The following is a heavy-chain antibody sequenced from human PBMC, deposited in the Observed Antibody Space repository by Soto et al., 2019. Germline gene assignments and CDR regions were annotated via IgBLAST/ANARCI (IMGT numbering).Heavy chain of an antibody. Sequence: ASVKVSCKVSGYTLTELSMHWVRQAPGKGLEWMGGFDPEDGETIYAQKFQGRVTMTEDTSTDTAYMELSSLRSEDTAVYYCATSVPGGSASTYYDYIWGSYRSFPPVCWGQGTLVTVSS. CDR3: ATSVPGGSASTYYDYIWGSYRSFPPVC. V-gene: IGHV1-24*01. CDR2: FDPEDGET. CDR1: GYTLTELS. J-gene: IGHJ4*02. D-gene: IGHD3-16*02.